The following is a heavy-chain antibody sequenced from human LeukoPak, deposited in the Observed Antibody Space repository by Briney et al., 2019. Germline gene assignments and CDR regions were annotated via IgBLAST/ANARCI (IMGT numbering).Heavy chain of an antibody. Sequence: SGGSLRLSCAASGFTFSSYGMHWVRQAPGKGLEWVAVISYDGSNKYYADSVKGRFTISRDNSKNTLYLQMNSLRAEDTAVYYCAKVGSNPGIFDYWGQGTLVTVSS. CDR2: ISYDGSNK. CDR3: AKVGSNPGIFDY. CDR1: GFTFSSYG. D-gene: IGHD2-15*01. V-gene: IGHV3-30*18. J-gene: IGHJ4*02.